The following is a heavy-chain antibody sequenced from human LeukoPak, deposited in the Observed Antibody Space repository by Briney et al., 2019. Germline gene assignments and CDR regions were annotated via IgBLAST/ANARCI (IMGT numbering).Heavy chain of an antibody. V-gene: IGHV4-59*01. CDR1: GGSISTCY. CDR2: IYYGGST. J-gene: IGHJ4*02. CDR3: ARETRGYGSGSYDGFDY. Sequence: SETLSLTCTVSGGSISTCYWSWIRQPPGMGLEWIGYIYYGGSTNYDPSLKSRVTISLDTSNNQFSLNLSAATAADTAIYYCARETRGYGSGSYDGFDYWGQGTLVTVSS. D-gene: IGHD6-19*01.